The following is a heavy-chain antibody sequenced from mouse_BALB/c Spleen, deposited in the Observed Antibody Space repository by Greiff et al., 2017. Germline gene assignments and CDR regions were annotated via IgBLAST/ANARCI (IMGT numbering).Heavy chain of an antibody. CDR1: GYAFSSSW. J-gene: IGHJ4*01. D-gene: IGHD3-1*01. Sequence: QVQLKESGPELVKPGASVKISCKASGYAFSSSWMNWVKQRPGQGLEWIGRIYPGDGDTNYNGKFKGKATLTADKSSSTAYMQLSSLTSVDSAVYFCARSGTGGYAMDYWGQGTSVTVSS. CDR2: IYPGDGDT. CDR3: ARSGTGGYAMDY. V-gene: IGHV1-82*01.